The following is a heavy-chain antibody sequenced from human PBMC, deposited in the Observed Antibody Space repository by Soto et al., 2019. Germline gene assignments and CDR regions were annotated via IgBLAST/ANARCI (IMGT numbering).Heavy chain of an antibody. V-gene: IGHV3-11*01. J-gene: IGHJ4*02. CDR3: ARAPYCGDDCNFDD. CDR1: GFSFSDYY. D-gene: IGHD2-21*02. Sequence: PGGSLRLSCAASGFSFSDYYMSCIRQAPGEGLEWFSYSDTSGRTVYYADSVKGRFTISRDNAKNSLYLQMNGLRAEDTAVYYCARAPYCGDDCNFDDWGQGTLVTVSS. CDR2: SDTSGRTV.